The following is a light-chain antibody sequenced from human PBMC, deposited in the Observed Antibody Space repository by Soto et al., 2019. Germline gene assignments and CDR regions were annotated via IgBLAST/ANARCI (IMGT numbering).Light chain of an antibody. CDR2: DVS. Sequence: QSALTQPASVSGSPGQSITISCTGTSSDVGGYNYVSWYQQHPATAPKLMIYDVSKRPSGVPDRFSGSKSGNTASLTISGLQAEDEADYYCCSYAGSYTFYVFGTGTKVTVL. V-gene: IGLV2-11*01. J-gene: IGLJ1*01. CDR3: CSYAGSYTFYV. CDR1: SSDVGGYNY.